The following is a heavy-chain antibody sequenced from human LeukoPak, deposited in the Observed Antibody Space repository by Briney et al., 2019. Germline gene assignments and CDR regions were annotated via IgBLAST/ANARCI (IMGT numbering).Heavy chain of an antibody. CDR3: AREGLHNKWLRGNWFDP. CDR1: GYTFTGYY. J-gene: IGHJ5*02. CDR2: INPNSGGT. V-gene: IGHV1-2*02. Sequence: ASVKVSCKASGYTFTGYYMHWVRQAPGQGLEWMGWINPNSGGTNYAQRFQGRVTMTRDTSISTAYMELSRLRSDDTAVYYCAREGLHNKWLRGNWFDPWGQGTLVTVSS. D-gene: IGHD5-12*01.